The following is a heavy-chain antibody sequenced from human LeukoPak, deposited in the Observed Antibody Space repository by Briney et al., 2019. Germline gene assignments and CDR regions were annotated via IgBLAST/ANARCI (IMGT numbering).Heavy chain of an antibody. Sequence: GASVKVSCKASGYTFTSYDINWVRQATGQGLEWMGWMNPNSGNTGYAQKFQGRVTITRNTSISTAYMELSSLRSEDTAVYYCARDSDPLLWKAARPGYWGQGTLVTVSS. D-gene: IGHD6-6*01. J-gene: IGHJ4*02. CDR3: ARDSDPLLWKAARPGY. V-gene: IGHV1-8*03. CDR2: MNPNSGNT. CDR1: GYTFTSYD.